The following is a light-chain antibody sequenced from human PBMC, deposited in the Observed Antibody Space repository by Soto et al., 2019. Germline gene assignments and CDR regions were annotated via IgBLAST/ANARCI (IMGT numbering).Light chain of an antibody. J-gene: IGLJ2*01. CDR2: ANS. CDR1: SSNIGAGYD. Sequence: QSVLTQPPSVSGAPGQRVTFSCTGSSSNIGAGYDVHWYQQLPGTAPKLLIYANSNRPSGVPDRFSGSKSGTSASLAITGLQDEDEADYYCQSYDSSLSAVVFGGGTKLTVL. V-gene: IGLV1-40*01. CDR3: QSYDSSLSAVV.